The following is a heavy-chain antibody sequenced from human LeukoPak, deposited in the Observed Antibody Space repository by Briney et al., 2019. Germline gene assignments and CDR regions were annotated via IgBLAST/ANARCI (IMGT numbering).Heavy chain of an antibody. J-gene: IGHJ4*02. D-gene: IGHD3-3*01. CDR1: GYTFTGYY. CDR2: INPNSGGT. CDR3: ARDPDYDFWSCYYGFDY. V-gene: IGHV1-2*02. Sequence: ASVKVSCKASGYTFTGYYMHWVRQAPGQGLEWMGWINPNSGGTNYAQKFQGRVTMTRDTSISTAYMELSRLRSDDTAVYYCARDPDYDFWSCYYGFDYWGQGTLVTVSS.